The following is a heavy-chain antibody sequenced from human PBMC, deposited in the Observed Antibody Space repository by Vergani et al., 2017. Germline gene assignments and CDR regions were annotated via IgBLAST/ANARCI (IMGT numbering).Heavy chain of an antibody. D-gene: IGHD3-16*01. V-gene: IGHV4-4*02. Sequence: QVRLQESGPGLVKPSGTLSLTCAVYGGSISSDNWWNWVRQAPGKGLQWIGEIHRSRSTNYNPSLRRRVTISLDKSKNQFSLKLTSVTAADTAVYFCASNPRLGGDVVDSWGQGTLVTVSS. J-gene: IGHJ4*02. CDR1: GGSISSDNW. CDR3: ASNPRLGGDVVDS. CDR2: IHRSRST.